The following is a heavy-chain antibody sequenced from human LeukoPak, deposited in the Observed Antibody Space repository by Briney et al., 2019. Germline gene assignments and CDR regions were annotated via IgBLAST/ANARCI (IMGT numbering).Heavy chain of an antibody. D-gene: IGHD3-22*01. V-gene: IGHV4-4*07. CDR3: AGEVPYYYDSSGYYYYFDY. CDR2: IYTSGST. J-gene: IGHJ4*02. Sequence: PSETLSLTCTVSGGSISSYYWSWIRQPAGKGLEWIGRIYTSGSTNYNPSLKSRVTISVDTSKDQFSLKLSSVTAADTAVYYCAGEVPYYYDSSGYYYYFDYWGQGTLVTVSS. CDR1: GGSISSYY.